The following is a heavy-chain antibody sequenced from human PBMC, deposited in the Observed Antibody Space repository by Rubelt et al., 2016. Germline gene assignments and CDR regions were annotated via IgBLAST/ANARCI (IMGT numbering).Heavy chain of an antibody. CDR2: INNSGSN. CDR1: GGSFSGYY. J-gene: IGHJ4*02. D-gene: IGHD6-6*01. V-gene: IGHV4-34*01. Sequence: QVQLQQWGAGLLKPSETLSLTCAVYGGSFSGYYWSWIRQPPGKGLEWIGEINNSGSNNYNPSLKSRCTISVDTSKNQFSLKLSSVTAADTAVYYCARGTISSFGHFDYWGQATLVTVSS. CDR3: ARGTISSFGHFDY.